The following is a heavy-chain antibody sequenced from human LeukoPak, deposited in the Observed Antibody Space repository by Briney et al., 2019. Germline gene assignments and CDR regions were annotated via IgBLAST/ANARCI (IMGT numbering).Heavy chain of an antibody. CDR2: IYHSGST. V-gene: IGHV4-59*01. D-gene: IGHD6-13*01. J-gene: IGHJ5*02. CDR3: ARALRQQLVTGWFDP. Sequence: SETLSLTCGVSVDSINSYYWSWIRPPPGKGLEWIGYIYHSGSTNYNPSLKSRVTISVDTSKNQFSLRLTSVTAADTAVYYCARALRQQLVTGWFDPWGQGTLVTVSS. CDR1: VDSINSYY.